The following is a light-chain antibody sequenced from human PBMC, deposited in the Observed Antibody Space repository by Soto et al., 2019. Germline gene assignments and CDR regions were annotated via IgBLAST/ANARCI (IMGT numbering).Light chain of an antibody. CDR1: SGHSSYA. CDR3: QTWGTGIVV. CDR2: LNSDGSH. J-gene: IGLJ2*01. Sequence: VLTQSPSASASLGASVKLTCTLSSGHSSYAIAWHQQQPEKGPRYLMKLNSDGSHSKGDGIPDRFSGSSSGAERYLTISSLQSEDEADYYCQTWGTGIVVFGGGTKLTV. V-gene: IGLV4-69*01.